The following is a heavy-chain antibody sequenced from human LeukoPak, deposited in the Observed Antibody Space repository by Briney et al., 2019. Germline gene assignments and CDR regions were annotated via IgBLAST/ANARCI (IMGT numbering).Heavy chain of an antibody. CDR2: ITWNGDSK. Sequence: GGSLRLSCAASGFKFDGYTMQWVRQAPGKGLEYLALITWNGDSKFYADSARGRFTISRDNGENSVFLQMNRLGTEDTAFYYCAAEKGRTYHCWGQGKLVTVSS. CDR3: AAEKGRTYHC. CDR1: GFKFDGYT. J-gene: IGHJ4*02. V-gene: IGHV3-43*01.